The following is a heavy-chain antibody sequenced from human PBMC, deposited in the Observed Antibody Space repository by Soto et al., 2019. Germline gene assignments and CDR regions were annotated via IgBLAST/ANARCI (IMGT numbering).Heavy chain of an antibody. CDR2: ISYDGSNK. Sequence: QVQLVESGGGVVQPGRSLRLSCAASGFTFSSYGMHWVRQAPGKGLEWVAFISYDGSNKYYADSVKGRFTISRDKSKNTLYLEMNSLRAEDTAVYYCAKGAHSSGCPKFDYWGQGTLVTVSS. D-gene: IGHD6-19*01. CDR3: AKGAHSSGCPKFDY. CDR1: GFTFSSYG. V-gene: IGHV3-30*18. J-gene: IGHJ4*02.